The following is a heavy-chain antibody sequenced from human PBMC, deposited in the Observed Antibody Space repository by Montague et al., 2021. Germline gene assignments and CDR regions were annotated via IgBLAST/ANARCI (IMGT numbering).Heavy chain of an antibody. D-gene: IGHD2-2*01. V-gene: IGHV3-74*01. CDR2: IKTDGSST. CDR3: AKDAGIVVVPARHFDY. J-gene: IGHJ4*02. CDR1: GFTFSSYW. Sequence: SLRLSCAASGFTFSSYWMHWVRQAPGKGLVWVSTIKTDGSSTNYADSVKGRFTISRDNAKNSLYLQMNSLRAEDTALYYCAKDAGIVVVPARHFDYWGQGTLVTVSS.